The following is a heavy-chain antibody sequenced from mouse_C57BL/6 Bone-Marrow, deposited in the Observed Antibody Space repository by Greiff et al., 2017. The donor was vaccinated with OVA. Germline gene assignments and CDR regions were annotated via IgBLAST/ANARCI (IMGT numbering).Heavy chain of an antibody. Sequence: EVQLVQSGGGLVKPGGSLKLSCAASGFTFSGYGMHWVRQAPGKGLEWVAYISTGSGNTYYDDTVKGRFTISRDNAKNTLYLQMTRLRSEDTAVCDGARATTVVHFEYWGQGTTLTVSA. CDR2: ISTGSGNT. D-gene: IGHD1-1*01. CDR1: GFTFSGYG. CDR3: ARATTVVHFEY. V-gene: IGHV5-17*01. J-gene: IGHJ2*01.